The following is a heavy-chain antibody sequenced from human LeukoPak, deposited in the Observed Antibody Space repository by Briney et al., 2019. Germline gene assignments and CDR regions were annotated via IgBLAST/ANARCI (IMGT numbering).Heavy chain of an antibody. Sequence: PGGSLRLSCAASGFTFSSYAMHWVRQAPGKGLEWVAVISYDGSNKYYADSVKGRFTISRDNSKNTLYLLMNSLRAEDTAVYYCARGVTTVSPHDYWGQGTLVTVSS. CDR1: GFTFSSYA. CDR2: ISYDGSNK. CDR3: ARGVTTVSPHDY. V-gene: IGHV3-30-3*01. J-gene: IGHJ4*02. D-gene: IGHD4-11*01.